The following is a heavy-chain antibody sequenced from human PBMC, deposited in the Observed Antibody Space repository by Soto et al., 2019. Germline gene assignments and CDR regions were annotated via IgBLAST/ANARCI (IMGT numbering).Heavy chain of an antibody. J-gene: IGHJ5*02. Sequence: ASVKVSCKASGYTFTSYYMHWVRQAPGQGLEWMGIINPSGGSTSYAQKFQGRVTMTRDTSTSTVYMELSSLRSEDTAVYYCARDWGYCSSTSCYTDRIRYWFDPWAQGNLVPVSS. CDR2: INPSGGST. V-gene: IGHV1-46*01. D-gene: IGHD2-2*02. CDR3: ARDWGYCSSTSCYTDRIRYWFDP. CDR1: GYTFTSYY.